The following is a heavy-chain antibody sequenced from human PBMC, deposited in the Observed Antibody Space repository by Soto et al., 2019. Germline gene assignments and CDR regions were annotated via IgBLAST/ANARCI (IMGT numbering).Heavy chain of an antibody. D-gene: IGHD4-17*01. CDR3: ATYLQTRMTSEF. J-gene: IGHJ4*02. Sequence: EVQLLDSGGGLVQPGESLTLSCAASGFTFSGSAMNWVRQAPGKGLEWVSAIGDNGLSTYYADSVKGRFTISRDNSKNMLYLQMTRLRADDPAVYYCATYLQTRMTSEFWGQGALVTVST. CDR2: IGDNGLST. V-gene: IGHV3-23*01. CDR1: GFTFSGSA.